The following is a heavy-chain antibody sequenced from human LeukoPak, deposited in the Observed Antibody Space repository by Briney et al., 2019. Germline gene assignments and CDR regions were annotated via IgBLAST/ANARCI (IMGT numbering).Heavy chain of an antibody. J-gene: IGHJ4*02. CDR1: GLTFSSYA. CDR2: ISGSGGST. CDR3: AKDRWQQLAYFDY. V-gene: IGHV3-23*01. Sequence: GGSLRLSCAASGLTFSSYAMSWVRQAPGKGLEWVSAISGSGGSTYYADSVKGRFTISRDNSKNTLYLQMNSLRAEDTAVYYCAKDRWQQLAYFDYWGQGTLVTVSS. D-gene: IGHD6-13*01.